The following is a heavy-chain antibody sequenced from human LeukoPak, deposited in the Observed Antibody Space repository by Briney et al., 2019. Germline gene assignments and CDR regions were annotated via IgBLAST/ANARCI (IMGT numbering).Heavy chain of an antibody. CDR1: GFTFDDYA. V-gene: IGHV3-30-3*01. D-gene: IGHD3-22*01. Sequence: GGSLRLSCAASGFTFDDYAMHWVRQAPGKGLEWVAVISYDGSNKYYADSVKGRFTTSRDNSKNTLYLQMNSLRAEDTAVYYCARESYYYDSSGYYSGGALNWFDPWGQGTLDTVSS. CDR2: ISYDGSNK. CDR3: ARESYYYDSSGYYSGGALNWFDP. J-gene: IGHJ5*02.